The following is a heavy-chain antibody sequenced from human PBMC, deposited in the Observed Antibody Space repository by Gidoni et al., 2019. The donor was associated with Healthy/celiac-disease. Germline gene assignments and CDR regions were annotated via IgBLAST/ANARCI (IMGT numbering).Heavy chain of an antibody. CDR1: GFTFSSYS. Sequence: EVQLLESGGGLVKPGGSLRLSCAASGFTFSSYSMNWVRQAPGKGLEWVASISSSSSYIYYADSVKGRFTISRDNAKNSLYLQMNSLRAEDTAVYYCAREWNWGAFDICGRGTMVTVSS. CDR3: AREWNWGAFDI. J-gene: IGHJ3*02. D-gene: IGHD7-27*01. V-gene: IGHV3-21*01. CDR2: ISSSSSYI.